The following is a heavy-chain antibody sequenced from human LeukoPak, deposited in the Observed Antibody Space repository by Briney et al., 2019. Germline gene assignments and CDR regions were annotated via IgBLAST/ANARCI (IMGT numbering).Heavy chain of an antibody. CDR1: GVTFSSYS. V-gene: IGHV3-48*01. D-gene: IGHD3-10*01. CDR2: ISSSSSTI. CDR3: ARDQVLLWFGEFAH. J-gene: IGHJ5*02. Sequence: PGGSLRLSCAASGVTFSSYSMNWVRQAPGEGLEWVSYISSSSSTIYYADSVKGRFTISRDNAKNSLYLQMNSLRAEHTAVYYCARDQVLLWFGEFAHWGQGTLVTVSS.